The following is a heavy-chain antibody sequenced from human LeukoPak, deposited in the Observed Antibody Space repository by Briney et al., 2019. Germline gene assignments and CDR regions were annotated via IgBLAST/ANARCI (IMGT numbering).Heavy chain of an antibody. CDR3: ARELREAAAGTNYYYGMDV. V-gene: IGHV1-18*01. Sequence: GASVKVSCKASGYTFTSYGISWVRQAPGQGLEWMGWISAYIGITKYAQKLKGRVTLTTDTSTRTAYMDLRSLRSDDTAVYYCARELREAAAGTNYYYGMDVWGQGTTVTVSS. CDR2: ISAYIGIT. J-gene: IGHJ6*02. CDR1: GYTFTSYG. D-gene: IGHD6-13*01.